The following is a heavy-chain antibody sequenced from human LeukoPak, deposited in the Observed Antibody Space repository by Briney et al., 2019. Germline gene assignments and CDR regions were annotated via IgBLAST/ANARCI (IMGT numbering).Heavy chain of an antibody. D-gene: IGHD3-3*02. CDR2: IKPDGSAN. CDR1: RFTFSNFW. V-gene: IGHV3-7*01. CDR3: ARHFSTYSYGLDV. J-gene: IGHJ6*02. Sequence: TGGSLRLSCAASRFTFSNFWMSWLRQAPGKGLEWVANIKPDGSANFYVDSVKGRFTISRDNAENSLYLQMNSLRPEDTAVYYCARHFSTYSYGLDVWGQGTTVTVSS.